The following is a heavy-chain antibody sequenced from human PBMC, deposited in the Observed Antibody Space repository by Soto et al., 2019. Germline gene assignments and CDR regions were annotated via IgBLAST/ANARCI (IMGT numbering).Heavy chain of an antibody. CDR3: AKDIKAVAGTLYFDL. D-gene: IGHD6-19*01. CDR1: GFTFDDYA. J-gene: IGHJ2*01. V-gene: IGHV3-9*01. Sequence: GGSLRLSCAASGFTFDDYAMHWVRQAPGKGLEWVSGISWNSGSIGYADSVKGRFTISRDNAKNSLYLQMNSLRAEDTALYYCAKDIKAVAGTLYFDLWGRGTLVTVSS. CDR2: ISWNSGSI.